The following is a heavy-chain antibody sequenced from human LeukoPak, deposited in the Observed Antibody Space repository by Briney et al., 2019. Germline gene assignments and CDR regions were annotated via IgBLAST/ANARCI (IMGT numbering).Heavy chain of an antibody. CDR1: GFTFSSYG. CDR2: IWYDGSNK. J-gene: IGHJ4*02. CDR3: AKDDDYSGSGSYSFDY. Sequence: PGRSLRLSCAASGFTFSSYGMHWVRQAPGKGLEWVAVIWYDGSNKYYADSVKGRFTISRDNSKNTVDLQMNSLRAEDTAVYYCAKDDDYSGSGSYSFDYWGQGTLVTVSS. D-gene: IGHD3-10*01. V-gene: IGHV3-33*06.